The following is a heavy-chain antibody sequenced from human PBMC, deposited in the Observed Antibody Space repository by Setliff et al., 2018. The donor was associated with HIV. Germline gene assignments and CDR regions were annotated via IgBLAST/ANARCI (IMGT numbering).Heavy chain of an antibody. CDR2: ISYIGST. Sequence: SETLSLTCTVSGASISSSTYSWGWIRQPPGKGLEWIGSISYIGSTDYTPSLKSRVTISVDTSKNQFSLKVSSVTAADTAVYYCARERSLITNRRYFDSWGQGTLVTVSS. D-gene: IGHD1-1*01. CDR3: ARERSLITNRRYFDS. J-gene: IGHJ4*02. CDR1: GASISSSTYS. V-gene: IGHV4-39*01.